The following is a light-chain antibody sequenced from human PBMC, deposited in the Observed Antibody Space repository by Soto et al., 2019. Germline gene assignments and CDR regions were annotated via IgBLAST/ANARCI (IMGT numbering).Light chain of an antibody. CDR2: LEGSGSY. CDR1: SGHSSYI. V-gene: IGLV4-60*02. Sequence: QLVLTQSSSASASLGSSVKLTCTLRSGHSSYIIAWHQQQPGKAPRYLMKLEGSGSYNKGSGVPDRFSGASSGADRYLTISNLQFEDEADYYCENCDSNPHTVFGGGTKVTVL. CDR3: ENCDSNPHTV. J-gene: IGLJ3*02.